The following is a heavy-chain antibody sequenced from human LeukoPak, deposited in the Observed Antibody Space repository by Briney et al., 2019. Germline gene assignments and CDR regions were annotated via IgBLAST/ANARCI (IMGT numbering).Heavy chain of an antibody. Sequence: GGSLRLSCAASGFTFSSYSMNWVRQAPGKGLEWVSSISSSSSYIYYADSVKGRFTISRDNAKNSLYLQMNSLRAEDTAVYYCARESLLWFGESTTPFDYWGQGTLVTVSS. CDR3: ARESLLWFGESTTPFDY. D-gene: IGHD3-10*01. CDR2: ISSSSSYI. V-gene: IGHV3-21*01. CDR1: GFTFSSYS. J-gene: IGHJ4*02.